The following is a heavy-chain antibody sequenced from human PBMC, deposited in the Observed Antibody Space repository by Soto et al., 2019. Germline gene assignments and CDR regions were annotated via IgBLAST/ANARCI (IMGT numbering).Heavy chain of an antibody. CDR3: ARGRIVVVPAAIIPYMDV. Sequence: QVQLVQSGAEVKKPGASVKVSCKASGYTFTSYDINWVRQATGQGLEWMGWMNPNSGNTGYAQKLQGRVTMTRNTSKSTAYMELSSLRSEDTAVYYCARGRIVVVPAAIIPYMDVWGKGTTVTVSS. CDR2: MNPNSGNT. D-gene: IGHD2-2*01. CDR1: GYTFTSYD. J-gene: IGHJ6*03. V-gene: IGHV1-8*01.